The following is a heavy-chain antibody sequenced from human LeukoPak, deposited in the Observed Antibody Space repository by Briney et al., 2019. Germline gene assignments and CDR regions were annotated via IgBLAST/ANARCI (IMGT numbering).Heavy chain of an antibody. CDR1: GFTFSDYY. D-gene: IGHD3-16*02. J-gene: IGHJ4*02. CDR3: GRSGSRLGRYPLD. V-gene: IGHV3-11*04. Sequence: PGGSLRLSCAASGFTFSDYYMSWLRQAPGRGLEWVSYISSSGSTIYYADSVKGLYTISRDHAQNSLYLQMHSLRAEHTAVFYCGRSGSRLGRYPLDWGQGTLVTVSS. CDR2: ISSSGSTI.